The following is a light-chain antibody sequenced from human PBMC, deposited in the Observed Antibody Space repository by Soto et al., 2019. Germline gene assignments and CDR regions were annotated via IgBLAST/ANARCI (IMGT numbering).Light chain of an antibody. V-gene: IGLV2-23*02. CDR1: SSDVGTYHL. J-gene: IGLJ1*01. Sequence: QSALTQPASVSGSPGQSITISCSGTSSDVGTYHLVSWYQQYPGKAPRLMIYEVTKRPSGVSNRFSGSKSGNTASLTISGLQPEDEADYYCCSYAGSSSSIFGTGTKVTVL. CDR2: EVT. CDR3: CSYAGSSSSI.